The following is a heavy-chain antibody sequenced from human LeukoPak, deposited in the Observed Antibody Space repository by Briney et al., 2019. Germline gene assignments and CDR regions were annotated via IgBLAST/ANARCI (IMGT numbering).Heavy chain of an antibody. J-gene: IGHJ4*02. CDR2: IWFDGDNK. D-gene: IGHD2-2*03. CDR3: AKDLTWMLGRFDS. CDR1: GFTFSSYG. Sequence: GGSLGLSCAASGFTFSSYGMHWVRQAPGKGLEWVAVIWFDGDNKYYADSVKGRFTISRDNSKNTLYLQMNSLRAEDTAVYYCAKDLTWMLGRFDSWGQGTLVTVSS. V-gene: IGHV3-33*06.